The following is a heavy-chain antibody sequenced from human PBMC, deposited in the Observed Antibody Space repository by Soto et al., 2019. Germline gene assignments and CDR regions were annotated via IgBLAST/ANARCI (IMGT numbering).Heavy chain of an antibody. D-gene: IGHD1-7*01. CDR1: GYTFTGYY. CDR3: ARASRTTAYYYYGMDV. V-gene: IGHV1-2*04. CDR2: INPNSGGT. J-gene: IGHJ6*02. Sequence: ASVKVSCKASGYTFTGYYMHWVRQAPGQGLEWMGWINPNSGGTNYAQKFQGWVTMTRDTSISTAYMELSRLRSDDTAVYYCARASRTTAYYYYGMDVWGQGTTVTVSS.